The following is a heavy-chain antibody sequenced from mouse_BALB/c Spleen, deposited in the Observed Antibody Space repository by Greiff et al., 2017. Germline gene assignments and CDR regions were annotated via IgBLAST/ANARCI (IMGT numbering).Heavy chain of an antibody. CDR2: ISTYYGDA. V-gene: IGHV1S137*01. D-gene: IGHD2-1*01. CDR3: ARDASTWVFVY. J-gene: IGHJ3*01. CDR1: GYTFTDYA. Sequence: VHLVESGAELVRPGVSVKISCKGSGYTFTDYAMHWVKQSHAKSLEWIGVISTYYGDASYNQKFKGKATMTVDKSSSTAYMELARLTSEDSAIYYCARDASTWVFVYWGQGTPVTVSA.